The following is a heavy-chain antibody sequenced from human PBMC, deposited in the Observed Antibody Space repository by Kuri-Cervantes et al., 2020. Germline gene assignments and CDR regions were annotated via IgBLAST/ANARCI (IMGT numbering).Heavy chain of an antibody. V-gene: IGHV3-30-3*01. CDR2: ISYDGSNK. D-gene: IGHD2-15*01. Sequence: GESLKISCAASGFTFSSYAMHWVRQAPGKGLEWVAVISYDGSNKYYADSVKGRFTISRDNSKNTLYLQMNSLRAEDTAVYYCARVGCSGGSCYYYYYGMDVWGQGTTVT. CDR3: ARVGCSGGSCYYYYYGMDV. J-gene: IGHJ6*01. CDR1: GFTFSSYA.